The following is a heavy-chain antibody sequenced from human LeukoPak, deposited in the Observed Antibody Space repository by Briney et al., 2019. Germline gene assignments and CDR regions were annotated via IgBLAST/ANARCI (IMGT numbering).Heavy chain of an antibody. D-gene: IGHD5-12*01. CDR1: GYTFTSYG. CDR3: ARGPNYGYSDY. J-gene: IGHJ4*02. V-gene: IGHV1-18*01. Sequence: ASVKVSCKASGYTFTSYGISWVRQAPGQGLEWMGWISAYNGNTNYAQKLQGRVTMTRDTSTSTVYMELSSLRSEDTAVYYCARGPNYGYSDYWGQGTLVTVSS. CDR2: ISAYNGNT.